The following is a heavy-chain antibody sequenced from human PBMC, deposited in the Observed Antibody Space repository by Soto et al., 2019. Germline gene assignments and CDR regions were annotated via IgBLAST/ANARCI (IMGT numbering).Heavy chain of an antibody. J-gene: IGHJ4*02. CDR3: ARDFAYFDS. CDR1: GGSFKSGSYS. Sequence: PSETLSLTCTVSGGSFKSGSYSWSWIRQPPGKGLEWIGYVYHTGRTSCNPSLKSRVSISMDTSKNQFSLNLDSVTAADTAVYFCARDFAYFDSWGQGTLVTVSS. V-gene: IGHV4-61*01. CDR2: VYHTGRT. D-gene: IGHD3-3*01.